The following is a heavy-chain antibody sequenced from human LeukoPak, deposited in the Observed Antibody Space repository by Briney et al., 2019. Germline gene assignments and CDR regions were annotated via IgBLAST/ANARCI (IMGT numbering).Heavy chain of an antibody. V-gene: IGHV3-66*01. CDR1: GFIVSRNY. D-gene: IGHD2-15*01. CDR3: VRRVED. Sequence: GGSLRLSCADSGFIVSRNYMSWVRPAPGKGLEWVSLIYSDGRTYYADSVKGRFTISRDNSKNTLNLQMNSLILEDTAVYYCVRRVEDWGHGTLVTVSS. J-gene: IGHJ4*01. CDR2: IYSDGRT.